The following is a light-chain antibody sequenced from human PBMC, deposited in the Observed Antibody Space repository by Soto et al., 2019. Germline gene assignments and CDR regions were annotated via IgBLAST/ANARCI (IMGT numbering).Light chain of an antibody. Sequence: EIQMTQGGSTLSASVGDTVTITCRASQSTSSWLAWYQQKPGKAPKVLIYDVSSLESGVPSRFSGSGSGTEFTLTINSLQPDDFATYYCQQYNTYSGTFGPGTKVDIK. CDR2: DVS. CDR1: QSTSSW. J-gene: IGKJ1*01. V-gene: IGKV1-5*01. CDR3: QQYNTYSGT.